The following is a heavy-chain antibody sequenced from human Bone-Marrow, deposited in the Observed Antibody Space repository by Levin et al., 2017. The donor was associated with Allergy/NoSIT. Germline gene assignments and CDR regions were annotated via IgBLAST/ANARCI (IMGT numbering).Heavy chain of an antibody. CDR2: ITNRGGGT. Sequence: AGGSLRLSCAASGFTFSTYAMSWVRQAPGKGLEWVSAITNRGGGTFYAHSVKGRFTISRDNSKNTLHLQMSSLRAEDTALYYCAKGVSGYYYFDQWGQGTLVTVSS. J-gene: IGHJ4*02. D-gene: IGHD3-3*01. CDR1: GFTFSTYA. V-gene: IGHV3-23*01. CDR3: AKGVSGYYYFDQ.